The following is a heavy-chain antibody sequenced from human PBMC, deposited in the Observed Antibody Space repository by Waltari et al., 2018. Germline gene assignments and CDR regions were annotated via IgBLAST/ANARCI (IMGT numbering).Heavy chain of an antibody. J-gene: IGHJ4*02. D-gene: IGHD6-13*01. V-gene: IGHV3-30*02. CDR2: IRLDGSDR. CDR1: GFTVNDSG. Sequence: VTLVEPGGGVVQPGGSLRLSSAAPGFTVNDSGMHWVRQGAGKGLEWVAFIRLDGSDRYSADSVKGRFTISRDNSKNTLYLQMNILRTEDTAVYYCAKERGGAADLDYWGQGTLVTVSS. CDR3: AKERGGAADLDY.